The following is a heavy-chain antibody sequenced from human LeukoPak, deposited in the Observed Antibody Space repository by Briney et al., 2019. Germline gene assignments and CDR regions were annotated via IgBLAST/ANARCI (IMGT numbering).Heavy chain of an antibody. CDR2: ISSSGSTI. CDR1: GFTFSSYE. D-gene: IGHD3-10*01. CDR3: ARDATGGYYFDY. J-gene: IGHJ4*02. Sequence: GGSLRLSCAASGFTFSSYEMNWVRQAPGKGLEWVSYISSSGSTIYYADSVKGRFTISRDNAKNSLYPQMNSLRAEDTAVYYCARDATGGYYFDYWGQGTLVTVSS. V-gene: IGHV3-48*03.